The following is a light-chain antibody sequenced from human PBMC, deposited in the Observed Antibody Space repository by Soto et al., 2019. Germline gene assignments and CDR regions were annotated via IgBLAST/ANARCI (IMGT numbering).Light chain of an antibody. Sequence: DIQMTQSPSSLSASVGDRVTITCQASQDIKNYLTWYQQKPGKAPNLLIYDASNLKTGVPSRFIGSGSGIHYPFTISSLQPEDISTYYCRHYDHRPPLSFGGGTKVEIK. CDR2: DAS. J-gene: IGKJ4*01. V-gene: IGKV1-33*01. CDR3: RHYDHRPPLS. CDR1: QDIKNY.